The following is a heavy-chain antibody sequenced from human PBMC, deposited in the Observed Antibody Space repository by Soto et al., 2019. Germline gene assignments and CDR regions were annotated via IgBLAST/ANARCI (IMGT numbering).Heavy chain of an antibody. V-gene: IGHV4-39*01. Sequence: SVTLCLTWTVSGGSIISSSYYWGWIRQPPGKGLEWIGSIYYSGSTYYNPSLKSRVTISVDTSKNQFSLKLSSVTAADTAVYYCASLPVVPAAKGYYYYMDVWGKGTTVTVAS. CDR2: IYYSGST. D-gene: IGHD2-2*01. J-gene: IGHJ6*03. CDR1: GGSIISSSYY. CDR3: ASLPVVPAAKGYYYYMDV.